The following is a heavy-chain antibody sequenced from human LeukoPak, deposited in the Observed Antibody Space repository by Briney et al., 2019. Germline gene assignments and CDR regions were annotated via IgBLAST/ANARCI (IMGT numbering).Heavy chain of an antibody. CDR1: GYTFTGYY. CDR3: ARDDYGDSKGRFDP. J-gene: IGHJ5*02. Sequence: ASVKVSCKASGYTFTGYYMHWVRQAPGQGLEWMGWINPNSGGTNYAQKFQGRVTMTRDTSISTAYMELSRLRSDDTAVYYCARDDYGDSKGRFDPWGQGTLVTVSS. V-gene: IGHV1-2*02. D-gene: IGHD4-17*01. CDR2: INPNSGGT.